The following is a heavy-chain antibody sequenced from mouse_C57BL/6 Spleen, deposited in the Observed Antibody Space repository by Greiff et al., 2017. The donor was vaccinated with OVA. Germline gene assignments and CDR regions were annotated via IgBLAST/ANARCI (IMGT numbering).Heavy chain of an antibody. V-gene: IGHV1-82*01. CDR2: IYPGDGDT. CDR1: GYAFSSSW. D-gene: IGHD2-1*01. Sequence: VQLQQSGPELVKPGASVKISCKASGYAFSSSWMNWVKQRPGKGLEWIGRIYPGDGDTNYNGKFKDKATLTADKSSSTAYMQLSSLTSEDSAVYFCARHYGTTSWFAYWGQGTLVTVSA. CDR3: ARHYGTTSWFAY. J-gene: IGHJ3*01.